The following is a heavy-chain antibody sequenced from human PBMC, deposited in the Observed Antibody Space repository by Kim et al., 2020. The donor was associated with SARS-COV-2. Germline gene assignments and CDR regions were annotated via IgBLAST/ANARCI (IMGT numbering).Heavy chain of an antibody. V-gene: IGHV1-46*01. CDR2: INPSGGST. D-gene: IGHD2-21*01. CDR1: GYTFTSYY. J-gene: IGHJ3*02. Sequence: ASVKVSCKASGYTFTSYYMHWVRQAPGQGLEWMGIINPSGGSTSYAQKFQGRVTMTRDTSTSTVYMELSSLRSEDTAVYYCARDAAYCGGDCYAGAFDIWGQGTMVTVSS. CDR3: ARDAAYCGGDCYAGAFDI.